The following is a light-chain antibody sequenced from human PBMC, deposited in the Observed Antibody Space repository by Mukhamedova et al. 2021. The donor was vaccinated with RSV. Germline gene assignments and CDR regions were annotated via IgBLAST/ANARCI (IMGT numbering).Light chain of an antibody. CDR3: QTWAPDIVV. J-gene: IGLJ2*01. Sequence: GHSSYAIAWHQQQPEKGPRYLMKVNSDGSHSKGDGIPDRFSGSSSGAERYLTISSLQSEDEADYYCQTWAPDIVVFGGRTKLTVL. CDR1: GHSSYA. CDR2: VNSDGSH. V-gene: IGLV4-69*01.